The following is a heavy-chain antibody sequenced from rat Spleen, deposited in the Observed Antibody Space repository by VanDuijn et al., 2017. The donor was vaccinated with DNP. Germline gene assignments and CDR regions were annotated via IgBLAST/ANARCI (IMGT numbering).Heavy chain of an antibody. CDR1: GFSITSNY. CDR3: ARWGDYFDY. CDR2: ISYSGRT. Sequence: EVQLQESGPGLVKPSQSLSLTCSVTGFSITSNYWGWIRKLPGNKMEWIGYISYSGRTHYNPSLKSRISITRDTSKNQFFLQLNSVTTEDTATYYCARWGDYFDYWGQGVMVTVSS. J-gene: IGHJ2*01. V-gene: IGHV3-1*01.